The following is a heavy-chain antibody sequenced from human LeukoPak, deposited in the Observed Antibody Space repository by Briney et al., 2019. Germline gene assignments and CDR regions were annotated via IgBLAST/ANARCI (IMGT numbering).Heavy chain of an antibody. V-gene: IGHV3-7*01. J-gene: IGHJ4*02. CDR3: AGGSGWVTDS. CDR2: IKQDGSEK. D-gene: IGHD6-25*01. CDR1: WFTFCFYW. Sequence: PGGAPRLSCGASWFTFCFYWMKWGRPAPGEGVEWVANIKQDGSEKYYVDSVKGRFTISRDNAKNSLYLQMNSLRAEDTAVYFCAGGSGWVTDSWGQGTLVTVSA.